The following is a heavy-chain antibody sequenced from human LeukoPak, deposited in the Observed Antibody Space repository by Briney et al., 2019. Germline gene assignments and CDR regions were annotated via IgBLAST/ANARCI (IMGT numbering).Heavy chain of an antibody. CDR3: ARELDITGWVGAFDY. CDR2: ISYSGNTI. Sequence: GGSLRLSCVASGFRFSDYYMNWIRQAPGKGLEWISYISYSGNTIYYGDSVKGRFTISRGNSKNSVYLQMNNLRAEDTAVYYCARELDITGWVGAFDYWGQGTVVTVSS. D-gene: IGHD6-19*01. V-gene: IGHV3-11*04. J-gene: IGHJ4*02. CDR1: GFRFSDYY.